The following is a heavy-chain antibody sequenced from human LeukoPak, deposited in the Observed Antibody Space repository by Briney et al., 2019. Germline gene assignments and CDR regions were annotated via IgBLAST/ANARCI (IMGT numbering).Heavy chain of an antibody. CDR3: ARDPSGSWQWFDY. D-gene: IGHD1-26*01. V-gene: IGHV1-46*01. CDR2: INPNGGST. CDR1: GYTLTSHY. Sequence: ASLRVSFTASGYTLTSHYVPCVRQAPGQGLEWMGVINPNGGSTTDAQKFQGRVTMTRDKSTSTVYMELCSLRSEDTAVYYCARDPSGSWQWFDYWGQGTLVTVSS. J-gene: IGHJ4*02.